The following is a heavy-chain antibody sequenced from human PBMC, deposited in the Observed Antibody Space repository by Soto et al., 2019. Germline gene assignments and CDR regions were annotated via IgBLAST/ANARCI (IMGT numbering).Heavy chain of an antibody. CDR1: GGSISSSSYY. CDR2: IYYSGST. V-gene: IGHV4-39*01. Sequence: QLQLQESGPGLVKPSETLSLTCTVSGGSISSSSYYWGWIRQPPGKGLEWIGSIYYSGSTYYNPSLKSRVTISVDTSKNQFSLKLSSVTAADTAVYYCASPPPAYSSSWYYFDYWGQGTLVTVSS. J-gene: IGHJ4*02. D-gene: IGHD6-13*01. CDR3: ASPPPAYSSSWYYFDY.